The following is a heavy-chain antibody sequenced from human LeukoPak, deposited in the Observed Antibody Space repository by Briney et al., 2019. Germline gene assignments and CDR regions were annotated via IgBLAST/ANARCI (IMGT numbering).Heavy chain of an antibody. CDR1: GYTFTNYY. V-gene: IGHV1-24*01. CDR2: FEPEDGET. CDR3: ATGQIDCSGGSCYSSTDY. D-gene: IGHD2-15*01. J-gene: IGHJ4*02. Sequence: ASVKVSCKASGYTFTNYYMHWVRQAPGKGLEWMGGFEPEDGETIYAQKFQGRVTMTEDTSTDTAYMELSSLRSEDTAVYYCATGQIDCSGGSCYSSTDYWGQGTLVTVSS.